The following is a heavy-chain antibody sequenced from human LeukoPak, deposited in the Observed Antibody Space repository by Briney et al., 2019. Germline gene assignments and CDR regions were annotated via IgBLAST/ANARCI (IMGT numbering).Heavy chain of an antibody. CDR1: GGSISSSSYY. CDR2: IYYSGST. CDR3: ARQDGDYPLYYFDY. V-gene: IGHV4-61*05. D-gene: IGHD4-17*01. J-gene: IGHJ4*02. Sequence: SETLSLTCTVSGGSISSSSYYWGWIRQPPGKGLEWIGYIYYSGSTNYNPSLKSRVTISVDTSKNQFSLKLSSVTAADTAVYYCARQDGDYPLYYFDYWGQGTLVTVSS.